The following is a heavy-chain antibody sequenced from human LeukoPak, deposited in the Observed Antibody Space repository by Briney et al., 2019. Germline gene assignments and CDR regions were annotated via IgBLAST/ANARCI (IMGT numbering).Heavy chain of an antibody. CDR2: IYTSGST. CDR1: GGSISSYY. J-gene: IGHJ4*02. D-gene: IGHD6-19*01. Sequence: LETLSLTCTASGGSISSYYWSWIRQPAGKGLEWIGRIYTSGSTNYNPSLKSRVTMSVDTSKNQFSLKLSSVTAADTAVYYCASSSAMSSGWYSSFDYWGQGTLVTVSS. V-gene: IGHV4-4*07. CDR3: ASSSAMSSGWYSSFDY.